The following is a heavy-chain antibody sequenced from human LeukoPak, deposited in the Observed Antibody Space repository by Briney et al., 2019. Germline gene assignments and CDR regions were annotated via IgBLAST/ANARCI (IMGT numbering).Heavy chain of an antibody. V-gene: IGHV3-23*01. CDR3: AKLSSGISDY. D-gene: IGHD6-13*01. CDR1: GFTFSNYA. Sequence: GGSLRLSCAASGFTFSNYAMNWVRQAPGKGLEWVSTISGPGGSTYYADSVKGRFTISRDNSKNTLYLQMNSLRAEDTAVYYCAKLSSGISDYWGQGTLATVSS. CDR2: ISGPGGST. J-gene: IGHJ4*02.